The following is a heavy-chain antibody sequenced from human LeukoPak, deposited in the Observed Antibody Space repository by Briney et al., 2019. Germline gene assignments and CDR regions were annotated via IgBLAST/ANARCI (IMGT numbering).Heavy chain of an antibody. CDR2: ISSSGDSA. J-gene: IGHJ4*02. V-gene: IGHV3-23*01. CDR3: AISMQGISAFYVTYFDY. D-gene: IGHD2/OR15-2a*01. Sequence: GGSLRLSCAASGFTFSTYAMSWVRQAPGKGPEWVSVISSSGDSAHYADSLKGRFTISRDNSKNTLDLQMNSLRAEDTAVYYCAISMQGISAFYVTYFDYWGQGTLVTVSS. CDR1: GFTFSTYA.